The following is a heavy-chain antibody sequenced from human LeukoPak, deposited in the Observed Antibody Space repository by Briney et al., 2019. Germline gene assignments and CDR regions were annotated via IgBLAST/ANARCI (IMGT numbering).Heavy chain of an antibody. CDR1: GGSFSGYY. Sequence: SETLSLTCAVYGGSFSGYYWTWIRQTPEKGLEWIGEMNPSGSTNYNPSLKSRVTISVDTSKNQFSLELCSVTAADTAVYYCARGRQDVTMMVVVMTAVSYYLDVWGKGTTVTVS. V-gene: IGHV4-34*01. J-gene: IGHJ6*03. CDR3: ARGRQDVTMMVVVMTAVSYYLDV. D-gene: IGHD3-22*01. CDR2: MNPSGST.